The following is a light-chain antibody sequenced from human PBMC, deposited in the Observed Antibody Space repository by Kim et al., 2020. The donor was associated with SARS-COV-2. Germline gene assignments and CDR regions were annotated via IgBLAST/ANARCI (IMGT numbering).Light chain of an antibody. V-gene: IGKV1-39*01. Sequence: DIQMTQSPSSLSASVGDRVTITCRTTQSISSHLNWYQQKPGRAPKLLISAASTLQGGVPSRFSGSGSETDFTLTISSLQPVEFATYFCQQSYITPFTFGPGSKVDIK. CDR3: QQSYITPFT. J-gene: IGKJ3*01. CDR1: QSISSH. CDR2: AAS.